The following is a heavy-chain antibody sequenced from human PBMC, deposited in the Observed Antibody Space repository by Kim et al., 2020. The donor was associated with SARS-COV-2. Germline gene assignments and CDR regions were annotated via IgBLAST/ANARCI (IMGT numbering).Heavy chain of an antibody. V-gene: IGHV3-30-3*01. Sequence: GGSLRLSCAASGFTFSSYAMHWVRQAPGKGLEWVAVISYDGSNKYYADSVKGRFTISRDNSKNTLYLQMNSLRAEDTAVYYCARAPSIAVAGTELDYWGQGTLVTVSS. D-gene: IGHD6-19*01. CDR3: ARAPSIAVAGTELDY. J-gene: IGHJ4*02. CDR2: ISYDGSNK. CDR1: GFTFSSYA.